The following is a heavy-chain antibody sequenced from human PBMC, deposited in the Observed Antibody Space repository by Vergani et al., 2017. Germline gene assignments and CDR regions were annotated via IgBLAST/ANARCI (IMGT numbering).Heavy chain of an antibody. J-gene: IGHJ6*03. CDR2: IYYSGST. D-gene: IGHD5-24*01. CDR1: GGSVSSGSYY. Sequence: QVQLQESGPGLVKPSETLSLTCTVSGGSVSSGSYYWSWIRQPAGKGLEWIGYIYYSGSTNYNPSLKSRVTISVDTSKNQFSLKLSSVTAADTAVYYCARGGDGYNYPYYYYYYMDVWGKGTTVTVSS. V-gene: IGHV4-61*10. CDR3: ARGGDGYNYPYYYYYYMDV.